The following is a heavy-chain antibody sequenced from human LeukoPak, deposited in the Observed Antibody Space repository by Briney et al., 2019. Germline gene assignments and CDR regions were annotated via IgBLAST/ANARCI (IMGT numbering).Heavy chain of an antibody. CDR3: ARGPAEY. CDR1: GFSFSSYS. CDR2: ITSSSSTL. Sequence: PGGSLRLSCTASGFSFSSYSMNWVRQAPGKGLEWVSYITSSSSTLYYADSVKGRFTISRDNAKNSLYLQMNSLRDEDTAVYYCARGPAEYWGQGTLVTVSS. J-gene: IGHJ4*02. V-gene: IGHV3-48*02. D-gene: IGHD1-14*01.